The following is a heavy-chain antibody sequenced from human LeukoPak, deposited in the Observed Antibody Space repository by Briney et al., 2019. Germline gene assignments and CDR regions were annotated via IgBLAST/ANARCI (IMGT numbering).Heavy chain of an antibody. V-gene: IGHV1-18*01. Sequence: AAVMVSCKASGYTFTSYGISWVRQAPGQGLEWMGWISAYNGNTNYSQKLQGRVTMTTDTSTSTAYMELRRLRSDDTAVYYCARTQRITIFGVVIAWTMDVWGKGTTVTVSS. J-gene: IGHJ6*03. CDR3: ARTQRITIFGVVIAWTMDV. D-gene: IGHD3-3*01. CDR1: GYTFTSYG. CDR2: ISAYNGNT.